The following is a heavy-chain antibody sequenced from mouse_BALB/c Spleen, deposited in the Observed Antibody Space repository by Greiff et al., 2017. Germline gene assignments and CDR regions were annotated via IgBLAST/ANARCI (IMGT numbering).Heavy chain of an antibody. J-gene: IGHJ4*01. D-gene: IGHD2-1*01. CDR1: GFTFNTYA. CDR3: VRGGIYYGNYEAMDY. V-gene: IGHV10-3*03. Sequence: EVQLQQSGGGLVQPKGSLKLSCAASGFTFNTYAMHWVCQAPGKGLEWVARIRSKSNNYATYYADSVKDRFTISRDDSKSMLYLQMNNLKTEDTAMYSCVRGGIYYGNYEAMDYWGQGTSVTVSS. CDR2: IRSKSNNYAT.